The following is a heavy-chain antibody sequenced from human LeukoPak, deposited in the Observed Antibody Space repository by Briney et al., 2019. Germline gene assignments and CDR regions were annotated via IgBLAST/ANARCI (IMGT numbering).Heavy chain of an antibody. CDR3: ARDADGHGPLIDY. Sequence: GGSLRLSCAASGFTFSSHGMNWVRQAPGKGLEWVSGISPSGGITYYTDSVKGRFTISRDNSKNTLYLQMSSLRVEDTAIYYCARDADGHGPLIDYWGQGSLVTVSS. D-gene: IGHD5-24*01. J-gene: IGHJ4*02. V-gene: IGHV3-23*01. CDR1: GFTFSSHG. CDR2: ISPSGGIT.